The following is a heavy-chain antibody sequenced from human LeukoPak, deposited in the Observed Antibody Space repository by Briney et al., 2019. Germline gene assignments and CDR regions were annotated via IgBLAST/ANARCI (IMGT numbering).Heavy chain of an antibody. J-gene: IGHJ4*02. D-gene: IGHD5-24*01. CDR1: GFTFSGYG. V-gene: IGHV3-30*02. CDR2: IRYDGSDK. Sequence: GVSVRLPCAASGFTFSGYGMHWVRQAPGRALEGVSFIRYDGSDKYYADSVKGRFTISRDNSKNTLYLQLNSLRVEDTAVYYCAAINIAQLPIRVYWGQGTLVTVSS. CDR3: AAINIAQLPIRVY.